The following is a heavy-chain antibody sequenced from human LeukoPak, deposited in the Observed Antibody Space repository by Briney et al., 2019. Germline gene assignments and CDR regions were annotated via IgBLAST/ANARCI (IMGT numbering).Heavy chain of an antibody. Sequence: ASVKVSCKASGYTFTSYGISWVRQAPGQGLEWMGWISAYNGNTNYAQKLQGRVTMTRDTSTSTVYMELSSLRSEDTAVYYCARGSPTYYYDSSGYYFTFDYWGQGTLVTVSS. J-gene: IGHJ4*02. CDR3: ARGSPTYYYDSSGYYFTFDY. CDR2: ISAYNGNT. D-gene: IGHD3-22*01. CDR1: GYTFTSYG. V-gene: IGHV1-18*01.